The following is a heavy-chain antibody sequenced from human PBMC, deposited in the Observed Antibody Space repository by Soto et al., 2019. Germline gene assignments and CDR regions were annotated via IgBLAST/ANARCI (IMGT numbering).Heavy chain of an antibody. CDR2: IIPIFGTA. J-gene: IGHJ6*02. CDR3: ARDQRIAAAVNYYYYGMDV. D-gene: IGHD6-13*01. CDR1: GGPSNNYG. Sequence: ASVKVSCKALGGPSNNYGDSWVRQAPGQGLEWMGGIIPIFGTANYAQKFQGRVTITADESTSTAYMELSSLRSEDTAVYYCARDQRIAAAVNYYYYGMDVWGQGTTVTVSS. V-gene: IGHV1-69*13.